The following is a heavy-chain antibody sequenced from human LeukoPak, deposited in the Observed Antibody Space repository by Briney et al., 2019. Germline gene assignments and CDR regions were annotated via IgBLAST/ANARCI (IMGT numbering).Heavy chain of an antibody. V-gene: IGHV3-7*01. D-gene: IGHD3-22*01. J-gene: IGHJ4*02. CDR1: GFTFSSYW. CDR2: IKQDGSEK. Sequence: PGGSLRLSCAASGFTFSSYWMSWVRQAPGKGLEWVANIKQDGSEKYYVDSVKGRFTISRDNAKNSLYLQMNSLRAEDTAVYYCARDSLGGYYDSSGYSAYLYWGQGTLVTVSS. CDR3: ARDSLGGYYDSSGYSAYLY.